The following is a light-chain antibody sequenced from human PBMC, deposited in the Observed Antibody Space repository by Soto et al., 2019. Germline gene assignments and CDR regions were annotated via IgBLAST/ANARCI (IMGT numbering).Light chain of an antibody. V-gene: IGLV1-51*01. CDR2: GND. CDR1: GSNIEDNY. J-gene: IGLJ2*01. Sequence: QSVLTQPPSVSAASGQTVTISCSGSGSNIEDNYVSWYQQFPGTVPKLLIYGNDKRPSGIPDRFSGSKSGTSATLGITGLQTEDEADYYCGTWDSSLSAGVFGGGTKVTVL. CDR3: GTWDSSLSAGV.